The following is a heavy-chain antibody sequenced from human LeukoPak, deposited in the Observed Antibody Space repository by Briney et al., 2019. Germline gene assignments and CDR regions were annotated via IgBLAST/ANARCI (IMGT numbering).Heavy chain of an antibody. D-gene: IGHD6-6*01. V-gene: IGHV4-59*01. CDR2: IYYSGST. J-gene: IGHJ4*02. Sequence: PSETLSLTCTVSGGSISSYYWSWIRQPPGKGLEWIGYIYYSGSTNYNPSLKSRVTISVGTSKNQFSLKLSSVTAADTAVYYCARLYSSSSRFDYWGQGTLVTVSS. CDR1: GGSISSYY. CDR3: ARLYSSSSRFDY.